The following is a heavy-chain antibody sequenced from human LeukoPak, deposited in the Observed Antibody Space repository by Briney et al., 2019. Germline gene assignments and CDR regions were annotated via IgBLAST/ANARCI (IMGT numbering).Heavy chain of an antibody. D-gene: IGHD2-15*01. Sequence: GGSLTLSCAASGFTFSSYSMSWVRQAPGKGLEWVSAISGSGFSTYYADSVKGRFTISRDNSKNTLYLQMNSLRAEDTAVYYCARDGGKGDIDYWGQGTLVTVSS. CDR2: ISGSGFST. V-gene: IGHV3-23*01. J-gene: IGHJ4*02. CDR1: GFTFSSYS. CDR3: ARDGGKGDIDY.